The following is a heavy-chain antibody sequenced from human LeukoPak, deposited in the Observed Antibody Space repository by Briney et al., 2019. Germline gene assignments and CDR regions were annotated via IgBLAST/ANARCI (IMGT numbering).Heavy chain of an antibody. CDR1: GFTFSSYA. V-gene: IGHV3-21*01. J-gene: IGHJ4*02. D-gene: IGHD1-26*01. CDR3: ARESGIVGATVDY. CDR2: ISSSSSYI. Sequence: GGSLRLSCAASGFTFSSYAMNWVRQAPGKGLECVSSISSSSSYIYYADSVKGRFTISRDNAKNSLYLQMNSLRAEDTAVYYCARESGIVGATVDYWGQGTLVTVSS.